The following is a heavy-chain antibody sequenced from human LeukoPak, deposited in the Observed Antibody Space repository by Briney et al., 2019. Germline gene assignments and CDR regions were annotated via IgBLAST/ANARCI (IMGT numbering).Heavy chain of an antibody. J-gene: IGHJ4*02. CDR1: GFAFSSYW. Sequence: AGGSLRLSCAASGFAFSSYWMNWVRQAPGKWLEWVASIKQDGSEKYYVDSVRGRFTVSRDNAKDSLHLQMNSLRVEDTAVYYCARHGTAPGIYFDFWGQGTLVTVSS. V-gene: IGHV3-7*01. CDR2: IKQDGSEK. CDR3: ARHGTAPGIYFDF. D-gene: IGHD6-13*01.